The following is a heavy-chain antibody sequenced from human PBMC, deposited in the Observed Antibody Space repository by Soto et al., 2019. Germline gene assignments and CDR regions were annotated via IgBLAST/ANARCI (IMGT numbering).Heavy chain of an antibody. J-gene: IGHJ4*02. CDR3: ASGGSTVTREFDY. V-gene: IGHV1-2*04. Sequence: QVQLVQSGAEVKKPGSSVKVSCKASGGTFSSYAISWVRQAPGQGLEWMGGIIPKSGDTEYAQNFQGWVTMTRDTSISTAYMELSRLKSDDTAVYYCASGGSTVTREFDYWGQGTLVSVSS. D-gene: IGHD4-17*01. CDR2: IIPKSGDT. CDR1: GGTFSSYA.